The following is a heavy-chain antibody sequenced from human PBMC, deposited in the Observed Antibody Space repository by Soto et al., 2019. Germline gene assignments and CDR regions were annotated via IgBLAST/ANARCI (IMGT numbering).Heavy chain of an antibody. Sequence: VQLVESGGGLVQPGGSLRLSCAASGFTFSSYWLHWARQAPGKGLVWVSRIKYDESDRGYADSVKGRFTISRDNAKNTLYLQMNSLRAEDTAVYFCGRGVMGHDGIDVW. CDR2: IKYDESDR. V-gene: IGHV3-74*01. CDR3: GRGVMGHDGIDV. D-gene: IGHD3-16*01. J-gene: IGHJ6*01. CDR1: GFTFSSYW.